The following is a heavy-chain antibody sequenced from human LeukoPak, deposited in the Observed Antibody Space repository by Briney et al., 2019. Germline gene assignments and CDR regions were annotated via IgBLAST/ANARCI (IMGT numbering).Heavy chain of an antibody. J-gene: IGHJ4*02. CDR3: ANGVVPTGDYFDY. CDR1: GGSVSSGSYY. V-gene: IGHV4-61*01. D-gene: IGHD2-2*01. Sequence: KPSETLSLTCTVSGGSVSSGSYYWSWIRQPPGKGLDWIGYIYYSGSTNYNPSLKSRVTISVDTSKNQFSLKLSSVTAADTAVYYCANGVVPTGDYFDYWGQGTLVTVSS. CDR2: IYYSGST.